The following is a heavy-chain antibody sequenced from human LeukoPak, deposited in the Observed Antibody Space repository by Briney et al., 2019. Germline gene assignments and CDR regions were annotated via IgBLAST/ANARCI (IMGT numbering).Heavy chain of an antibody. Sequence: GASVKVSCKASGYTFTSYAISWVQQAPGQGLEWMGGIIPIFGTANYAQKFQGRVTITADESTSTAYMELNSLRSEDTAVYYCASDPAGIPENFDYWGQGTLVTVSS. CDR3: ASDPAGIPENFDY. D-gene: IGHD1-26*01. CDR2: IIPIFGTA. J-gene: IGHJ4*02. V-gene: IGHV1-69*13. CDR1: GYTFTSYA.